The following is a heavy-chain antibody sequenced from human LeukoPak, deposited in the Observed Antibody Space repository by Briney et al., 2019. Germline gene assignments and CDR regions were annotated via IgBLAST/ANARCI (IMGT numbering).Heavy chain of an antibody. CDR1: GGSFSGYY. Sequence: SETLSLTCAVYGGSFSGYYWSWIRQPPGKGLEWIGEINHSGSTNYNPSLKSRVTISVDTSKNQFSLKLSSVTAADTAVYYCARHPRNYYGSGSYYTRFPNWFDPWGQGTLVTVSS. J-gene: IGHJ5*02. D-gene: IGHD3-10*01. V-gene: IGHV4-34*01. CDR3: ARHPRNYYGSGSYYTRFPNWFDP. CDR2: INHSGST.